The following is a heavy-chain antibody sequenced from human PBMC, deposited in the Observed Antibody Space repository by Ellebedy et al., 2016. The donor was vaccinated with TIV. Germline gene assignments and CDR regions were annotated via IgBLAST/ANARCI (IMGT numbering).Heavy chain of an antibody. J-gene: IGHJ5*02. V-gene: IGHV3-23*01. Sequence: GGSLRLSCAASGFTFSSYAMSWVRQAPGKGLEWVSAISGSGGSTYYADSVKGRFTISRDNSKNTLYLQMNSLRAEDTAVYYCAKAGSSYCSGGSCYSLAWGQGTLVTVSS. CDR2: ISGSGGST. D-gene: IGHD2-15*01. CDR3: AKAGSSYCSGGSCYSLA. CDR1: GFTFSSYA.